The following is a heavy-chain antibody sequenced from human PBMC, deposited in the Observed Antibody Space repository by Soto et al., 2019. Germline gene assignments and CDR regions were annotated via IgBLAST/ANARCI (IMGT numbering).Heavy chain of an antibody. V-gene: IGHV3-23*01. D-gene: IGHD6-13*01. CDR2: ISGSGGST. Sequence: EVQLLESGGGLVQPGGSLRLSCAASGFTFSSYAMSWVRQAPGKGLEWVSAISGSGGSTYYADSVKGRFTISRDNSKNTLYLQMHSLRAEDTAVYYCAKDLCSSWSGIDYWGQGTLVTVSS. CDR3: AKDLCSSWSGIDY. J-gene: IGHJ4*02. CDR1: GFTFSSYA.